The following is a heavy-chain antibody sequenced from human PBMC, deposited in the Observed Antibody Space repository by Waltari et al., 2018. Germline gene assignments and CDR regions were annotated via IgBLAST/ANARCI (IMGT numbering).Heavy chain of an antibody. Sequence: EVQLVESGGGLVKPGDYLRLSCVASGFPFDKAWINWVRQAPGKGLEWVGRLKSKAEGGTTDYAAPVKGRFAISRDDSKDTAYLQMNSLKTEDTAMYFCTTEGGRTWPMYWGQGTLVTVSS. V-gene: IGHV3-15*01. D-gene: IGHD2-2*01. CDR3: TTEGGRTWPMY. CDR1: GFPFDKAW. J-gene: IGHJ4*02. CDR2: LKSKAEGGTT.